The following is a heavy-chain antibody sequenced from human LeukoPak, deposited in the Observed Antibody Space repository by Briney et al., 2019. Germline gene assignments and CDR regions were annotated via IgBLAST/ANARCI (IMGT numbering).Heavy chain of an antibody. CDR2: INHSGST. CDR1: GGSFSGYS. J-gene: IGHJ4*02. CDR3: AREGSYYFDY. D-gene: IGHD1-26*01. V-gene: IGHV4-34*01. Sequence: SETLSLTCAAYGGSFSGYSWSWIRQPPGKGREWIGEINHSGSTNYNPSLKSRVTISVDTSKNQFSLKLSSVTAADTAVYYCAREGSYYFDYWGQGTLVTVSS.